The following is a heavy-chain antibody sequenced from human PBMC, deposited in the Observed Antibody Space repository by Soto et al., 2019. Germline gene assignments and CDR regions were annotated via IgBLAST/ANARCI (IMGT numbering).Heavy chain of an antibody. Sequence: GFLRLPCIPSGFSLSDYSFKWVRQAPGKGLEWVSSITHTGNNAYYADSVKGRFTISKDSADNSLILKMSSLRAEDTAVYQCARARGNDWYSEYWGHGTMVTVSS. CDR2: ITHTGNNA. D-gene: IGHD2-21*02. CDR1: GFSLSDYS. CDR3: ARARGNDWYSEY. J-gene: IGHJ4*01. V-gene: IGHV3-21*06.